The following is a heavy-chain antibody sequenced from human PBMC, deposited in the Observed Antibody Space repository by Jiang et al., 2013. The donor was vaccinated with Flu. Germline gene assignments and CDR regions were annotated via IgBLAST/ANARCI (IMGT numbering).Heavy chain of an antibody. CDR3: ARGLLGYCSGGSCPVFDY. Sequence: RLSCAASGFTFSSYGMHWVRQAPGKGLEWVAVIWYGGSNKYYADSVKGRFTISRDNSKNTLYLQMNSLRAEDTAVYYCARGLLGYCSGGSCPVFDYWGQGTLVTVSS. D-gene: IGHD2-15*01. CDR1: GFTFSSYG. V-gene: IGHV3-33*01. J-gene: IGHJ4*02. CDR2: IWYGGSNK.